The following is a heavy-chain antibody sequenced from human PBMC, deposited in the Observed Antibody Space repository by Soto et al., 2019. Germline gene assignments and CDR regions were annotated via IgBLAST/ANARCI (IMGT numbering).Heavy chain of an antibody. V-gene: IGHV3-23*01. J-gene: IGHJ4*02. CDR3: AKDLLYSGYDYRGIFDY. CDR2: ISGSGGST. CDR1: GFTFSSYA. D-gene: IGHD5-12*01. Sequence: GGSLRLSCAASGFTFSSYAMSWVRQAPGKGLEWVSAISGSGGSTYYADSVKGRFTISRDNSKNTLYLQMNSLRAEDTAVYYCAKDLLYSGYDYRGIFDYWGQGTLVTVSS.